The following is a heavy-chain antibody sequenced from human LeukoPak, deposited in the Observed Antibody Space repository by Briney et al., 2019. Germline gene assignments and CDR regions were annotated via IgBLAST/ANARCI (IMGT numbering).Heavy chain of an antibody. CDR3: AREKEDCTGGVGYSPGY. CDR1: GGTFSSYV. J-gene: IGHJ4*02. D-gene: IGHD2-8*02. Sequence: SVKVSCKASGGTFSSYVISWVRQAPGQGVEWMGRIIPILGIANYAQKFQGRVTITADKSTRTPYMELSSLRSEDTAVYYCAREKEDCTGGVGYSPGYWGERTLFTVSS. V-gene: IGHV1-69*04. CDR2: IIPILGIA.